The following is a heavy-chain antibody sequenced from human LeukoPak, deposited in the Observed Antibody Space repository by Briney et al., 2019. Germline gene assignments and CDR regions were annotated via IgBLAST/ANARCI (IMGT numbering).Heavy chain of an antibody. CDR2: ISGSGGST. D-gene: IGHD3-3*01. J-gene: IGHJ6*02. CDR3: AKHGEGYYDFWSGYYPPPNYYYGMDV. CDR1: GFTFSSYA. V-gene: IGHV3-23*01. Sequence: PGGSLRLSCAASGFTFSSYAMSWVRQAPGKGLEWVSAISGSGGSTYYADSVKGRFTISRDNSKNTLYLQMNSLRAEDTAVYYCAKHGEGYYDFWSGYYPPPNYYYGMDVWGQGTTVTVSS.